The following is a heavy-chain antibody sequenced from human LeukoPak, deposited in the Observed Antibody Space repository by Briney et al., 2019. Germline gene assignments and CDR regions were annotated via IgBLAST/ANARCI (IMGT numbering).Heavy chain of an antibody. J-gene: IGHJ3*02. CDR2: ISWNSGSI. CDR1: GFTFDDYA. D-gene: IGHD2-2*01. V-gene: IGHV3-9*01. Sequence: GRSLRLSCAASGFTFDDYAMHWVRHAPGKGLEWVSGISWNSGSIGYADSVKGRFTISRDNAKNSLYLQMNSLRAEDTALYYCAKDSLNIVVVPAAGTFDIWGQGTMVTVSS. CDR3: AKDSLNIVVVPAAGTFDI.